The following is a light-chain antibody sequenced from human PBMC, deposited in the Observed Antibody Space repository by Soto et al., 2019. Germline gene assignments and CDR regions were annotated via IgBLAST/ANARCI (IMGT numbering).Light chain of an antibody. CDR1: SSDVGSYNL. CDR3: SSYAGLSTYV. V-gene: IGLV2-23*01. CDR2: EGS. J-gene: IGLJ1*01. Sequence: QSVLTQPASVSGSPGQSITIPCTGTSSDVGSYNLVSWYQQHPGKAPKLIMYEGSNRPSGVSNRFSGSNSANTASLTISGLQTEDEADYYCSSYAGLSTYVFGSGTKVTVL.